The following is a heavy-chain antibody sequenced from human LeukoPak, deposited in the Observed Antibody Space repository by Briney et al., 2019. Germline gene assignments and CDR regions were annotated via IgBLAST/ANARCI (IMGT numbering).Heavy chain of an antibody. V-gene: IGHV4-30-4*01. Sequence: SETLSLTCTVSGGSISSGDYYWSWIRQPPGKGLEWIGYIYYSGSTYYNPSLKSRVTISVDTSKNRFSLKLSSVTAADTAVYYCVRESSIYGSGTDAFDIWGQGTMVTVSS. CDR2: IYYSGST. CDR3: VRESSIYGSGTDAFDI. D-gene: IGHD3-10*01. CDR1: GGSISSGDYY. J-gene: IGHJ3*02.